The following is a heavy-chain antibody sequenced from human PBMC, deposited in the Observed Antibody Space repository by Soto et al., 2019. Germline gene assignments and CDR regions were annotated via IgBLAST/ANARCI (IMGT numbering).Heavy chain of an antibody. J-gene: IGHJ4*02. CDR2: MNPNSGNT. V-gene: IGHV1-8*01. CDR3: ARGFKDYYGSGSYYIFDY. CDR1: GYTFTSYD. Sequence: GASVKVSCKASGYTFTSYDINWVRQATGQGLEWMGWMNPNSGNTGYAQKFQGRVTMTRNTSISTAYMELSSLRSEDTAVYYCARGFKDYYGSGSYYIFDYWGQGTLVTVS. D-gene: IGHD3-10*01.